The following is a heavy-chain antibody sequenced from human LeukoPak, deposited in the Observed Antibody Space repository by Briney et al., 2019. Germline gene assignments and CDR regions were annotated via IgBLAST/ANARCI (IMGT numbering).Heavy chain of an antibody. CDR2: IYYSGST. CDR3: ARVAPLYYDFWSGYYTGITQYYFDY. D-gene: IGHD3-3*01. V-gene: IGHV4-30-4*08. Sequence: SETLSLTCTVSGGSISSYYWSWIRQPPGKGLEWIGYIYYSGSTYYNPSLKSRVTISVDTSKNQFSLKLSSVTAADTAVYYCARVAPLYYDFWSGYYTGITQYYFDYWGQGTLVTVSS. J-gene: IGHJ4*02. CDR1: GGSISSYY.